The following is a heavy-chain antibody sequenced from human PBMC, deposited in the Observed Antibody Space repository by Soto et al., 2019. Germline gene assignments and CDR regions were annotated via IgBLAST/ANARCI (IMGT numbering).Heavy chain of an antibody. CDR3: AGDPYYYASDY. CDR1: GFAFGAYY. J-gene: IGHJ4*02. D-gene: IGHD3-10*01. Sequence: GGSLRLSCATSGFAFGAYYMTWIRQAPGKGLEWVSYISSDSATIYYADSVKGRFTVSRDNAKNSLYLQMNSLRAEDTVIYYCAGDPYYYASDYWGQGTLVTVSS. CDR2: ISSDSATI. V-gene: IGHV3-11*01.